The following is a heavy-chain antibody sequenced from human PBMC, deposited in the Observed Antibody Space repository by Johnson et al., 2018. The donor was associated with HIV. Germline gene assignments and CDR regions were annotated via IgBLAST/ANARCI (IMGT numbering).Heavy chain of an antibody. CDR2: ISKDGDNE. D-gene: IGHD6-13*01. J-gene: IGHJ3*02. Sequence: QVQLVESGGGVVQPGRSLRLSCAASGFTFSNYGMHWVRQAPGKGLEWVAVISKDGDNEYYADSVKGRFTVSRDHSKNTLNLQMNSLRPEDTGVYYCTRGPGYGSSWYVNTDAFDIWGQGTMVTVSS. CDR3: TRGPGYGSSWYVNTDAFDI. CDR1: GFTFSNYG. V-gene: IGHV3-30*19.